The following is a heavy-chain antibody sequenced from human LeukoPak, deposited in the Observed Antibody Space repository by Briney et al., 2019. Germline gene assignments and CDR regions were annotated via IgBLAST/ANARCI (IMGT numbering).Heavy chain of an antibody. J-gene: IGHJ4*02. CDR2: MSHSGSA. Sequence: PSETLSLTCTVSGGSIISGGYYWDWTRQPAGKGLEWIGYMSHSGSADYNPSLKSRVTISVDRSRNQFSLKLSSVTAADSAMYYCARRYCSSTNCSPFDYWGQGTLVTVSS. V-gene: IGHV4-30-2*01. CDR3: ARRYCSSTNCSPFDY. D-gene: IGHD2-2*01. CDR1: GGSIISGGYY.